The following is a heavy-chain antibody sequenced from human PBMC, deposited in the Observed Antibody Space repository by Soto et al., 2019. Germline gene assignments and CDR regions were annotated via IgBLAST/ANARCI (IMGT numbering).Heavy chain of an antibody. CDR1: GFTFSSYW. Sequence: EVQLVESGGGLVQPGGSLRLSCAASGFTFSSYWMSWVRQAPGKGLEWVANIKQDGSEKYYVDSVKGRFTISRDSAKNSLYLQMNSLRAEDTAVYYCARSPIVVVPAANWYFDLWGRGTLITVSS. CDR3: ARSPIVVVPAANWYFDL. J-gene: IGHJ2*01. V-gene: IGHV3-7*05. D-gene: IGHD2-2*01. CDR2: IKQDGSEK.